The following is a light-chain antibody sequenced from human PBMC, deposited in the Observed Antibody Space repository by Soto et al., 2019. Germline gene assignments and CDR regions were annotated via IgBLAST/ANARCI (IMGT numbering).Light chain of an antibody. J-gene: IGKJ2*01. Sequence: DIQMTQSPSSVSASVGDRVTITCRASQGIDTWLAWYQQKPGKAPKLLISAASSLASGVPSRFSGSGSGTDFTPTISSLHPEDFATYYCQQANRFPDTFGQGTKLEIK. V-gene: IGKV1-12*01. CDR1: QGIDTW. CDR3: QQANRFPDT. CDR2: AAS.